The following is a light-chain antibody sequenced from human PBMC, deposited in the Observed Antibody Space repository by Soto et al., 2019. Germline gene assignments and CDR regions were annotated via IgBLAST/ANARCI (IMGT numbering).Light chain of an antibody. CDR3: QSYDSSLSVSV. Sequence: QPVLTQPPSVSGAPGQRVTISCTGNRSNIGTDYDVHWYQQLPGTAPKLLIYGNSNRPSGVPDRFSGSKSGTSASLAITGLQAEDEADYYCQSYDSSLSVSVFGSGTKVTVL. CDR1: RSNIGTDYD. CDR2: GNS. J-gene: IGLJ1*01. V-gene: IGLV1-40*01.